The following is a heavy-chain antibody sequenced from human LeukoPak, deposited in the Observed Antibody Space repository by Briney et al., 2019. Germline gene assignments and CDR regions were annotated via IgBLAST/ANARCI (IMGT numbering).Heavy chain of an antibody. J-gene: IGHJ4*02. CDR2: ISSSSSYI. CDR1: GFTFSSYS. V-gene: IGHV3-21*01. D-gene: IGHD6-13*01. Sequence: PGGSLRLSCAASGFTFSSYSMNWVRQAPGKGLEWVSSISSSSSYIYYADSVKGRFTISRDNAKNSLYLQMNSLRVEDTAVYFCARARIAAPLLDYWGQGTLVTVSS. CDR3: ARARIAAPLLDY.